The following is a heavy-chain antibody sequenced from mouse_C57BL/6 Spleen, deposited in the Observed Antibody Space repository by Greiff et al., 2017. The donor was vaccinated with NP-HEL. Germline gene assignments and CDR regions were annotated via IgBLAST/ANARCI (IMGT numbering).Heavy chain of an antibody. CDR2: ISYDGSN. V-gene: IGHV3-6*01. J-gene: IGHJ4*01. Sequence: DVQLQESGPGLVKPSQSLSLTCSVTGYSITSGYYWNWIRQFPGNKLEWMGYISYDGSNKYNPSLKNRISITRDTSKNQFFLKLNSVTTEDTATYYCARELRSAMDYWGQGTSVTVSS. D-gene: IGHD1-1*01. CDR1: GYSITSGYY. CDR3: ARELRSAMDY.